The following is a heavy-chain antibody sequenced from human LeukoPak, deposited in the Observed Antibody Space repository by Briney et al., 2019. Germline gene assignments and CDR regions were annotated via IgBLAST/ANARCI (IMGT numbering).Heavy chain of an antibody. J-gene: IGHJ4*02. V-gene: IGHV1-2*02. CDR1: GYTFTGYY. D-gene: IGHD2-15*01. CDR3: ARDSSVVAASSIDY. CDR2: INPNSGGT. Sequence: ASVKVSCKASGYTFTGYYMHWVRQAPGQGLEWMGWINPNSGGTNYAQKFQGRVTMTRDTSISTAYMELSRLRSDDTAVYYCARDSSVVAASSIDYWGQGTLVTVSS.